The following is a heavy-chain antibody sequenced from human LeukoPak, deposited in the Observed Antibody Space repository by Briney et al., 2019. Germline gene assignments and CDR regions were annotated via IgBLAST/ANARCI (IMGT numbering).Heavy chain of an antibody. CDR1: GFTVSSNY. D-gene: IGHD6-19*01. CDR3: TRGSSGWYNFAY. Sequence: PVGSLRLSCAASGFTVSSNYMSWVRQAPGKGLEWVSVIFGGGTTYYADSMRDRFIISRDNSKNTLYLQMNSLRAEDTAVYYCTRGSSGWYNFAYWGQGTLVTVSS. CDR2: IFGGGTT. V-gene: IGHV3-66*01. J-gene: IGHJ4*02.